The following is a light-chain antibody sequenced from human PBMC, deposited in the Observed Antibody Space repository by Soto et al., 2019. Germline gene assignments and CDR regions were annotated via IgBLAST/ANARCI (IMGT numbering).Light chain of an antibody. Sequence: EIVLTQSPATVSLSPGERATLSCRASQTVSSYLAWFQQKPGQAPRLLIYDASNRATGIPARFSGSGSGTDFTLTISSLEPEDFAVYYCQQRSNWQLTFGGGTKVEIK. CDR2: DAS. J-gene: IGKJ4*01. CDR1: QTVSSY. V-gene: IGKV3D-11*02. CDR3: QQRSNWQLT.